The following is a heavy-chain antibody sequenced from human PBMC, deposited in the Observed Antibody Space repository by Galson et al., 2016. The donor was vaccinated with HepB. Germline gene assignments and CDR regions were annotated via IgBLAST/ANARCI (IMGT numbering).Heavy chain of an antibody. V-gene: IGHV3-73*01. CDR2: IRSEASNYAT. CDR3: TRHEAGPALRRLDN. Sequence: SLRLSCAASGFYFSGPAIHWVRQASGKGLEWVGRIRSEASNYATAYATSVKGRFTISGDDSNNTAFLQMNSLKSEDTAVYYCTRHEAGPALRRLDNWGQGTLVTVSS. J-gene: IGHJ4*02. CDR1: GFYFSGPA. D-gene: IGHD6-19*01.